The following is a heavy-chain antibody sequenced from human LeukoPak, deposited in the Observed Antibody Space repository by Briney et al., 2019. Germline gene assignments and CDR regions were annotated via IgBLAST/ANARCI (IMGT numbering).Heavy chain of an antibody. D-gene: IGHD3-3*01. Sequence: PEGSLRLSCAASGFTFSSYAMSWVRQAPGKGLEWVSDISGSGGSTYYADSVKGRFTISRDNSKNTLYLQMNSLRAEDTAVYYCAKRSGYYTGQGYFQHWGQGTLVTVSS. CDR2: ISGSGGST. CDR3: AKRSGYYTGQGYFQH. J-gene: IGHJ1*01. CDR1: GFTFSSYA. V-gene: IGHV3-23*01.